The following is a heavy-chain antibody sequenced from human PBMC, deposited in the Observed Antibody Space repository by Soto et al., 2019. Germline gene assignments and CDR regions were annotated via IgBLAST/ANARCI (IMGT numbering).Heavy chain of an antibody. V-gene: IGHV4-59*02. CDR3: ARGVGSSPPRY. CDR2: IHDSGSP. CDR1: ARSASVYY. J-gene: IGHJ4*02. D-gene: IGHD1-26*01. Sequence: PSETLSLSCTMSARSASVYYWSWIRQPPGQALEWIGYIHDSGSPYYNPCLRTRVIISADTSKNQISLKLTSATAADTAVYYCARGVGSSPPRYWGRGTLVTVSS.